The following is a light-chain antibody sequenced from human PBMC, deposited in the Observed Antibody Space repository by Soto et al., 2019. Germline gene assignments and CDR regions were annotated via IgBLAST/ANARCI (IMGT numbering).Light chain of an antibody. J-gene: IGKJ3*01. CDR1: QSVLYSSNDKNY. V-gene: IGKV4-1*01. Sequence: DIVMTQSPDSLAVSLGERATINCKSSQSVLYSSNDKNYLAWYQQKPGQPPRLLIYWASTRESGVPDRVTGGASGTDFTLTISSLQAEDVAVYYCQQYYSSPFTFGPGTKVDIK. CDR2: WAS. CDR3: QQYYSSPFT.